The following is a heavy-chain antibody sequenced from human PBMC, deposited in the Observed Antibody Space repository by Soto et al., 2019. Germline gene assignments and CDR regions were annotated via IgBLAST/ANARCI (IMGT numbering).Heavy chain of an antibody. CDR2: INHSGST. V-gene: IGHV4-34*01. J-gene: IGHJ4*02. CDR1: GGSFSGYY. CDR3: ARSSRGKIYYFDY. D-gene: IGHD2-2*01. Sequence: SETLSLTCAVYGGSFSGYYWSWIRQPPGKGLEWIGEINHSGSTNYNPSLKSRVTISVDTSKNQFSLKLSSVTAADTAVYYCARSSRGKIYYFDYWGKGTLVTVS.